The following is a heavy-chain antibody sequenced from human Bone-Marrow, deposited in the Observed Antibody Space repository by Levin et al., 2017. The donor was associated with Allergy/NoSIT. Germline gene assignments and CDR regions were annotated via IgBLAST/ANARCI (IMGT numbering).Heavy chain of an antibody. CDR2: IIPILGIA. J-gene: IGHJ3*02. Sequence: SVKVSCKASGGTFSSYAISWVRQAPGQGLEWMGRIIPILGIANYAQKFQGRVTITADKSTSTAYMELSSLRSEDTAVYYCASSLKYCGGDCGLNGAFDIWGQGTMVTVSS. CDR1: GGTFSSYA. CDR3: ASSLKYCGGDCGLNGAFDI. V-gene: IGHV1-69*04. D-gene: IGHD2-21*02.